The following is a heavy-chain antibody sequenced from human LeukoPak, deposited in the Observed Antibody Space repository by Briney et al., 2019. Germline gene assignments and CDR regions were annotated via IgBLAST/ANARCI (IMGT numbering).Heavy chain of an antibody. CDR1: GGTFSSYA. CDR3: ARDLSYNYFDY. V-gene: IGHV1-69*04. J-gene: IGHJ4*02. Sequence: ASVKVSCKASGGTFSSYAISWVRQAPGQGLERMGRIIPIFGIANYAQKFQGRVTITADKSTSTAYMELSSLRSEDTAVYYCARDLSYNYFDYWGQGTLVTVSS. D-gene: IGHD2-2*02. CDR2: IIPIFGIA.